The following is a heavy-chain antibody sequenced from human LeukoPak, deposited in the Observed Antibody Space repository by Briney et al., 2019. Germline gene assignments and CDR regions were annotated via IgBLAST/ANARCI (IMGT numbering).Heavy chain of an antibody. J-gene: IGHJ4*02. D-gene: IGHD2-8*01. CDR2: IKQDGSEK. CDR3: ARDPGYCTNGVCSSFDY. Sequence: GGSLRLSCAASGFTFSDYYMSWVRQAPGKGLEWVANIKQDGSEKYYVDSVKGRFTISRDNAKNSLYLQMNSLRAEDTAVYYCARDPGYCTNGVCSSFDYWGQGTLVTVSS. V-gene: IGHV3-7*01. CDR1: GFTFSDYY.